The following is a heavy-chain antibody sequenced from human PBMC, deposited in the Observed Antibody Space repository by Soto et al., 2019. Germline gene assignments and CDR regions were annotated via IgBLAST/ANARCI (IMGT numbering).Heavy chain of an antibody. Sequence: SQTLSLTCTVSGGSINRSNYYWAWIRQPPGKGLEWIGSIFYSGSTFYNSSLNSRVTISVDTSKNQFSLRLGSVTAADTAVYYCARRGQWLEDFDYWGQGTLVTVSS. CDR2: IFYSGST. CDR3: ARRGQWLEDFDY. V-gene: IGHV4-39*01. D-gene: IGHD6-19*01. CDR1: GGSINRSNYY. J-gene: IGHJ4*02.